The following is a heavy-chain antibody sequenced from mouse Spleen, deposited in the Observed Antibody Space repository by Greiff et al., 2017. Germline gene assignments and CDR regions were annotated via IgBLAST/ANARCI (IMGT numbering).Heavy chain of an antibody. CDR2: INPYNGGT. J-gene: IGHJ3*01. CDR3: ARSGENYYGYDGAY. D-gene: IGHD2-2*01. CDR1: GYTFTDYY. Sequence: EVQLQQSGPVLVKPGASVKMSCKASGYTFTDYYMNWVKQSHGKSLEWIGVINPYNGGTSYNQKFKGKATLTVDKSSSTAYMELNSLTSEDSAVYYCARSGENYYGYDGAYWGQGTLVTVSA. V-gene: IGHV1-19*01.